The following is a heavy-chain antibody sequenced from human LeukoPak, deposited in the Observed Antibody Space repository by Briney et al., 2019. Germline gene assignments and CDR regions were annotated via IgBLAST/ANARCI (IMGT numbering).Heavy chain of an antibody. Sequence: GGSLRLSCAASGFTFSSYTMNWVRQAPGRGLGWVSSITSSSSYIYYADSVRGRFTISRDNAKNSLYLQMNSLRVEDTAVYYCARDPRTVRIWGQGTLVTVSS. CDR1: GFTFSSYT. V-gene: IGHV3-21*01. J-gene: IGHJ4*02. D-gene: IGHD1-1*01. CDR2: ITSSSSYI. CDR3: ARDPRTVRI.